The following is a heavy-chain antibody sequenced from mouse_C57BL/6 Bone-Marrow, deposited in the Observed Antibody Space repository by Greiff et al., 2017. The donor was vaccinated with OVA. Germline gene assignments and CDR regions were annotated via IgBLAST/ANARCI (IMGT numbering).Heavy chain of an antibody. CDR3: ARRNASGAMDY. V-gene: IGHV5-16*01. Sequence: DVKLVESEGGLVQPGSSMKLSCTASGFTFSDYYMAWVRQVPEKGLEWVANINYDGSSTYYLDPLKSRFIISRDNAKNILYLQMSSLKSEDTATYYCARRNASGAMDYWGQGTSVTVSS. CDR2: INYDGSST. J-gene: IGHJ4*01. CDR1: GFTFSDYY. D-gene: IGHD1-3*01.